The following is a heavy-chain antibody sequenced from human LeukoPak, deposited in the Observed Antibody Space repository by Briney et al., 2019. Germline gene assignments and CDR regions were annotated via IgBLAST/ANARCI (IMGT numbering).Heavy chain of an antibody. V-gene: IGHV1-2*02. J-gene: IGHJ4*02. CDR2: INPNSGGT. CDR3: ARDPPLLAYYYDSSGQSDY. D-gene: IGHD3-22*01. CDR1: GYTSTGYY. Sequence: ASVKVSCKASGYTSTGYYMHWVRQAPGQGLEWMGWINPNSGGTNYAQKFQGRVTMTRDTSISTAYMELSRLRSDDTAVYYCARDPPLLAYYYDSSGQSDYWGQGTLATVSS.